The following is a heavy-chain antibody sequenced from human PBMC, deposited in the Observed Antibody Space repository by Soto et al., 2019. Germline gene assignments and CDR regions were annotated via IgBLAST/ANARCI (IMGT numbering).Heavy chain of an antibody. V-gene: IGHV3-30-3*01. CDR2: ISYDGSNK. CDR3: ARDLPYYYDSSGYYPNWFDP. D-gene: IGHD3-22*01. J-gene: IGHJ5*02. CDR1: GFTFSSYA. Sequence: GGSLRLSCAASGFTFSSYAMHWVRQAPGKGLEWEAVISYDGSNKYYAVSVKGRFTISRDNSKNTLYLQMNSLRAEDTAVYYCARDLPYYYDSSGYYPNWFDPWGQGTLVTVSS.